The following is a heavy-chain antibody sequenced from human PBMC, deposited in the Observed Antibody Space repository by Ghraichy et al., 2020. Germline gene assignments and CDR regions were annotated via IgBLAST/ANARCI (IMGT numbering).Heavy chain of an antibody. Sequence: SQTLSLTCAVSGGSISSYYWNWIRQPPGRVLEWIGYIYYNGNTNYNPSLKSRVTISKDTSNNQFSLRLSSVTAADTAVYYCARGLNSGHYYYYYYMDVWGKGTTVTVSS. CDR2: IYYNGNT. V-gene: IGHV4-59*01. CDR1: GGSISSYY. D-gene: IGHD1-26*01. J-gene: IGHJ6*03. CDR3: ARGLNSGHYYYYYYMDV.